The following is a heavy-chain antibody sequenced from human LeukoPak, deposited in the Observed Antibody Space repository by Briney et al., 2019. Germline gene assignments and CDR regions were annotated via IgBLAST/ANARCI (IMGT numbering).Heavy chain of an antibody. CDR3: ARSFRYYDSSGYYEYFDY. Sequence: NTSETLSLTCTVSGGSISSSSYYWGWIRQPPGKGLEWIGSIYYSGSTYYNPSLKSRVTISVDTSKNQFSLKLSSVTAADTAVYYCARSFRYYDSSGYYEYFDYWGQGTLVTVSS. D-gene: IGHD3-22*01. CDR2: IYYSGST. V-gene: IGHV4-39*01. CDR1: GGSISSSSYY. J-gene: IGHJ4*02.